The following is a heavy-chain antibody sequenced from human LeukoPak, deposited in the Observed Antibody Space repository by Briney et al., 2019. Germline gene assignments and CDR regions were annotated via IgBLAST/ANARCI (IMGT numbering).Heavy chain of an antibody. D-gene: IGHD3-22*01. CDR2: IYYSGST. Sequence: SETLSLTCTVSGGSISSYYWSWIRPPPGKGLEWIGSIYYSGSTYYNPSLKSRVTISVDTSKNQFSLKLSSVTAADTAVYYCARGSYYYDSSGYSDAFDIWGQGTMVTVSS. CDR3: ARGSYYYDSSGYSDAFDI. J-gene: IGHJ3*02. V-gene: IGHV4-39*07. CDR1: GGSISSYY.